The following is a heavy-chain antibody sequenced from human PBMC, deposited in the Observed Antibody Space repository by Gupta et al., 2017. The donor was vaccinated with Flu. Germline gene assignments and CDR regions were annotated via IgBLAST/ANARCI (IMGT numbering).Heavy chain of an antibody. CDR3: ARGGFHHGFDI. CDR2: IDNDGTDT. J-gene: IGHJ3*02. V-gene: IGHV3-74*01. Sequence: EVQLVESGGSLVQPGGSLRLSCAASGFNFRSYWVHWVRQAPGKGLVWVSRIDNDGTDTIYADSVRSRFTTTRDNAKNTVYLQMNNLRADDTAVYYCARGGFHHGFDIWGQGTMLTVSS. CDR1: GFNFRSYW. D-gene: IGHD3-22*01.